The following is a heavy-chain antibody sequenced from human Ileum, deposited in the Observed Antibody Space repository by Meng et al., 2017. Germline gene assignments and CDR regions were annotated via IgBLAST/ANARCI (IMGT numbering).Heavy chain of an antibody. J-gene: IGHJ4*02. Sequence: QVQLQESGPGLVKPSQTLSLTFTVSGGSIRSGDYYWSWIRQPPGKGLEWIGYIYYSGSTYYNPSLKSRLTISVDTSKNQFSLKLSSVTAADTAVYYCARDRDSSGYYPYWGQGTPVTVSS. CDR2: IYYSGST. CDR1: GGSIRSGDYY. D-gene: IGHD3-22*01. V-gene: IGHV4-30-4*01. CDR3: ARDRDSSGYYPY.